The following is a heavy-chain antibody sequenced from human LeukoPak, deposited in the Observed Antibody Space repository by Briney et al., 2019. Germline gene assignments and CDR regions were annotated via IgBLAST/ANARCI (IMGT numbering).Heavy chain of an antibody. CDR1: GFTFDDHG. V-gene: IGHV3-20*04. Sequence: GGSLRLSCAASGFTFDDHGMNWVRQTPGKGLEWVSGINWNGRSTGYADSVKGRFTISRDNSKNTLYLQMNSLRAEDTALYYCANVGATISFDSWGQGTLVTVSS. D-gene: IGHD1-26*01. CDR3: ANVGATISFDS. CDR2: INWNGRST. J-gene: IGHJ4*02.